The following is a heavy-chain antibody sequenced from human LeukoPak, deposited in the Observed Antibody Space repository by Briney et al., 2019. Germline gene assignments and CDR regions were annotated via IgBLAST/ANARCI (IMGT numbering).Heavy chain of an antibody. CDR1: GFTFSNYG. D-gene: IGHD2-2*01. CDR2: IWNDGTAK. Sequence: GGSLRLSCAASGFTFSNYGMHWVRQAPGKGVEWVAVIWNDGTAKYYADSVKGRFTISRDNSKNTMYLQMNSPRAEDTGVYYCARVEGYCSSTSCLYYNYYMDVWGKGTTVTVSS. CDR3: ARVEGYCSSTSCLYYNYYMDV. V-gene: IGHV3-33*01. J-gene: IGHJ6*03.